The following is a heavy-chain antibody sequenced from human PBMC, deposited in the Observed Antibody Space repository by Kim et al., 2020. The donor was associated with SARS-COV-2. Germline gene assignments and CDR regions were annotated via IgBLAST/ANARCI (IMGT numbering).Heavy chain of an antibody. V-gene: IGHV3-11*05. D-gene: IGHD6-13*01. CDR3: ARDDSSSWYPLYGMDV. Sequence: DAEKGRFTNSRDNAKNSLYLKMNSLRAEDTAVYYCARDDSSSWYPLYGMDVWGQGTTVTVSS. J-gene: IGHJ6*02.